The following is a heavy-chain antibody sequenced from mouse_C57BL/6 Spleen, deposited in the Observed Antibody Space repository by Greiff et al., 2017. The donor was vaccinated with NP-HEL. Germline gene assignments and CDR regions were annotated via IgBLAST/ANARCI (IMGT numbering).Heavy chain of an antibody. Sequence: QVQLQQSGAELVRPGASVKLSCKASGYTFTSYGMSWVKQRTGQGLEWIGEIYPRSGNTYYNEKFKGKATLTADKSSSTAYMELRSLTSEDAAVYVCAGDGGYDKAYWGQGTLVTVSA. CDR1: GYTFTSYG. J-gene: IGHJ3*01. CDR3: AGDGGYDKAY. V-gene: IGHV1-81*01. CDR2: IYPRSGNT. D-gene: IGHD2-2*01.